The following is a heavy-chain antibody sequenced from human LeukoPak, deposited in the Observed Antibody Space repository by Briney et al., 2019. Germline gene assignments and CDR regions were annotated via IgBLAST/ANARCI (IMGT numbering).Heavy chain of an antibody. CDR2: ISTSSSYI. J-gene: IGHJ5*02. V-gene: IGHV3-21*01. D-gene: IGHD3-10*01. Sequence: GGSLRLSCTASGFTFSSYSMNWVRQAPGKGLEWVSSISTSSSYIYYADSVKGRFTISRDNARNSLYLQMNSLRAEDTALYYCARPLKYYYGSETYFWFDPWGQGTLVTVSS. CDR1: GFTFSSYS. CDR3: ARPLKYYYGSETYFWFDP.